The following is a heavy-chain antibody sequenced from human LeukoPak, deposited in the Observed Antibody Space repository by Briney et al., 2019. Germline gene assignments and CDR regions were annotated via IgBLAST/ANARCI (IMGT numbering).Heavy chain of an antibody. Sequence: GGSLRLSCAASGFTFSSYGMHWVRQAPGKGLEWVAVISYDGSNKYYADSVKGRFTISRDNAKNSLYLQMNSLRAEDTAVYYCARPLRESGYFYFDYWGQGTLSPSPQ. CDR3: ARPLRESGYFYFDY. CDR2: ISYDGSNK. CDR1: GFTFSSYG. J-gene: IGHJ4*02. D-gene: IGHD3-3*01. V-gene: IGHV3-30*03.